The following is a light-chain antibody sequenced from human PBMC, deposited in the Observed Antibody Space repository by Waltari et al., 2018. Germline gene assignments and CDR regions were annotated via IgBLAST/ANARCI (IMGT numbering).Light chain of an antibody. CDR2: DAS. V-gene: IGKV1-33*01. CDR1: QDISNY. CDR3: QQYYNTPWT. J-gene: IGKJ1*01. Sequence: LQVTQSPTSLSAFGGGKVTITCPASQDISNYLNWYQQKPGKAPKLLIYDASNLETGVPSRFSGSGSGTDFTLTISSLQPEDIATYYCQQYYNTPWTFGQGTKVEIK.